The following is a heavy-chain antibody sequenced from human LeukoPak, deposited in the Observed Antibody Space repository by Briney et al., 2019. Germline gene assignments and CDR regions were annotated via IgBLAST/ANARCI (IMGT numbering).Heavy chain of an antibody. Sequence: SETLSLTCAVYGGSFSGDYWSWIRQPPGKGLEWIGEINHSGTTKYNTSLKSRVTISADTSKNQFSLKLSSVTAADTAVYYCARGWYNWNHVDYWGQGTLVTVSS. CDR1: GGSFSGDY. J-gene: IGHJ4*02. V-gene: IGHV4-34*01. D-gene: IGHD1-14*01. CDR2: INHSGTT. CDR3: ARGWYNWNHVDY.